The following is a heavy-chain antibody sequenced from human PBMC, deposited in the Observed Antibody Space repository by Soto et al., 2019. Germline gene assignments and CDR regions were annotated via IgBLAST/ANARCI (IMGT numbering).Heavy chain of an antibody. D-gene: IGHD2-2*01. CDR1: GFTFSSYA. Sequence: QVQLVESGGGVVQPGRSLRLSCAASGFTFSSYAMHWVRQAPGKGLEWVAVISYDGSNKYYADSVKGRFTISRDNSKNTLYLQMNSLRAEDMAVYYCARGGCISTSCYGLSDWFDPWGQGTLVTVSS. J-gene: IGHJ5*02. CDR2: ISYDGSNK. V-gene: IGHV3-30-3*01. CDR3: ARGGCISTSCYGLSDWFDP.